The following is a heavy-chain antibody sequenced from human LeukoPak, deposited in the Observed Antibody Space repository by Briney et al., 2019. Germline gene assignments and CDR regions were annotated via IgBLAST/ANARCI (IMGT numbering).Heavy chain of an antibody. CDR1: GFTFSDYT. CDR2: MSYDGNTK. Sequence: PGGPLRLSCAASGFTFSDYTLHWVRQAPGKGLEWVALMSYDGNTKSYADSVKGRFTVYRDNPKNTLYVQMTSLRAEDTAVYYCARGQSVYPPDYWGQGTLVTVSS. V-gene: IGHV3-30-3*01. D-gene: IGHD3-16*02. CDR3: ARGQSVYPPDY. J-gene: IGHJ4*02.